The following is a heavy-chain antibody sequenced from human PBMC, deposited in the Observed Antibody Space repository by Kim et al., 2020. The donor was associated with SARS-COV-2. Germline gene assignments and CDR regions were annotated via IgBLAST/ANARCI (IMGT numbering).Heavy chain of an antibody. CDR3: ARQGRSITMVQGVIIRLYYYYYYYMDV. Sequence: SETLSLTCTVSGGSISSSSYYWGWIRQPPGKGLEWIGSIYYSGSTYYNPSLKSRVTISVDTSKNQFSLKLSSVTAADTAVYYCARQGRSITMVQGVIIRLYYYYYYYMDVWGKGTTVTVSS. CDR2: IYYSGST. V-gene: IGHV4-39*01. D-gene: IGHD3-10*01. J-gene: IGHJ6*03. CDR1: GGSISSSSYY.